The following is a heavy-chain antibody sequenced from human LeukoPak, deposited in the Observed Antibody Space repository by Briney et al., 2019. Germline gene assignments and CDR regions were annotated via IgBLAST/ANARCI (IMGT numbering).Heavy chain of an antibody. CDR1: GFTFSSYG. Sequence: PGGSLRLSCAASGFTFSSYGMSWVRQAPGKGLEWVSAISGSGGSTYYAGSVKGRFTISRDNSKNTLYLQMNSLRAEDTAVYYCAKASRTNRDGYSQWGQGTLVTVSS. J-gene: IGHJ4*02. V-gene: IGHV3-23*01. CDR3: AKASRTNRDGYSQ. CDR2: ISGSGGST. D-gene: IGHD5-24*01.